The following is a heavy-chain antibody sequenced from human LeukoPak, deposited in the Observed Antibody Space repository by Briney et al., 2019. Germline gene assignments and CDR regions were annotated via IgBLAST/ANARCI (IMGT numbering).Heavy chain of an antibody. CDR1: GGSFSNGYW. Sequence: SETLSLTCAISGGSFSNGYWWSWVRQSPGKGLEFIGQISRIGTTNYNPSLRSQVSISMDKSQNLFSLNLTSVTAADTAVYYCARETDYSHPNYFDPWGQGTLVTVSS. CDR3: ARETDYSHPNYFDP. CDR2: ISRIGTT. J-gene: IGHJ5*02. V-gene: IGHV4-4*02. D-gene: IGHD4-11*01.